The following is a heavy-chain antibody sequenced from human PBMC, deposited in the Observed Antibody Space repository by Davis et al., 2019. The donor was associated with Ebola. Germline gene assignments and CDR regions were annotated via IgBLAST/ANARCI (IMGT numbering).Heavy chain of an antibody. Sequence: GESLKISCAASGFTFSSYAMHWVRQAPGKGLEWVAVISYDGSNKYYADSVKGRFTISRDNSKNTLYLQMNSLRAEDTAVYYCAKASSGWRLDYWGQGTLVTVSS. CDR3: AKASSGWRLDY. J-gene: IGHJ4*02. CDR2: ISYDGSNK. CDR1: GFTFSSYA. D-gene: IGHD6-19*01. V-gene: IGHV3-30-3*01.